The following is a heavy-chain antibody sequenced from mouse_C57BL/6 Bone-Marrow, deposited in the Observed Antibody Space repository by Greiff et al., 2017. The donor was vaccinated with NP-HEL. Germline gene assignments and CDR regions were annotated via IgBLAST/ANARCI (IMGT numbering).Heavy chain of an antibody. D-gene: IGHD1-1*01. CDR2: IHPSDSDT. Sequence: QVQLQQPGAELVKPGASVKVSCKASGYTFTSYWMHWVKQRPGQGLEWIGRIHPSDSDTNYNQKFKGKATLTVDKSSSTAYMQISSLTSEYSAVYYCAIYDYGSRYYFAYWGQGTTLTVSA. V-gene: IGHV1-74*01. CDR1: GYTFTSYW. CDR3: AIYDYGSRYYFAY. J-gene: IGHJ2*01.